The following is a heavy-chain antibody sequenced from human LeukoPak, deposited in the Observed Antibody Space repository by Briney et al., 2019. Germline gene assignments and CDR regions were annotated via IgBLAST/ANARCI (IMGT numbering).Heavy chain of an antibody. CDR3: ARETSQKGAHYMDV. CDR2: IYYSGST. CDR1: GGSISSYY. D-gene: IGHD3-16*01. V-gene: IGHV4-59*01. Sequence: SETLSLTCTVSGGSISSYYWSWIRQPPGKGLEWIGYIYYSGSTTYNPSLKSRVTISVDTSKKQFSLKLTSVTVADTAVYYCARETSQKGAHYMDVWGKGTTVTISS. J-gene: IGHJ6*03.